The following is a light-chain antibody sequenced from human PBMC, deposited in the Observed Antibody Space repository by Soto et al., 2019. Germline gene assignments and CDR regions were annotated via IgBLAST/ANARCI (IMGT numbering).Light chain of an antibody. J-gene: IGKJ4*01. CDR2: GAS. Sequence: EIMMTQSPATLSVSPGARATLSCRASQSVKSSLAWYQQKPGQAPRLLIYGASTRATGIPDRFSGSGSGTDFTLTISRLEPEDFAVYYCQQFSSYPLTFGGGTKVDIK. V-gene: IGKV3D-15*01. CDR1: QSVKSS. CDR3: QQFSSYPLT.